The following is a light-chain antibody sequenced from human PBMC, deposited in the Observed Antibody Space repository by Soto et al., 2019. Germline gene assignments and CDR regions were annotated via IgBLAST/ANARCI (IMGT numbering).Light chain of an antibody. CDR1: TSICRY. V-gene: IGKV1-39*01. CDR3: QQSSRTPYT. CDR2: AAS. Sequence: DIQMTQSPSSLSASVGDRVTITCRASTSICRYLNWYQQKPGKAPKLLIYAASSLQSGVPSSFSGSESGTDFTLPISSRQPEDFATSYCQQSSRTPYTFGQGTKLEIK. J-gene: IGKJ2*01.